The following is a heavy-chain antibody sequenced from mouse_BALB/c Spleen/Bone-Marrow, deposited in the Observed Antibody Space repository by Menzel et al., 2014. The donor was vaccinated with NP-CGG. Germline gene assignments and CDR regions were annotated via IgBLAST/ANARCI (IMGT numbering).Heavy chain of an antibody. CDR2: INPDSSTI. J-gene: IGHJ3*01. Sequence: EVQLQQSGGGLVQPGGSLKLSCAASGFDFSRYWMSWVRQAPGKGLEWIGEINPDSSTINYTPSLKDKFIISRDNAKNTLYPQMSKVRSEDTALYYCARLAYYGSFAYWGQGTLVTVSA. V-gene: IGHV4-1*02. D-gene: IGHD1-2*01. CDR1: GFDFSRYW. CDR3: ARLAYYGSFAY.